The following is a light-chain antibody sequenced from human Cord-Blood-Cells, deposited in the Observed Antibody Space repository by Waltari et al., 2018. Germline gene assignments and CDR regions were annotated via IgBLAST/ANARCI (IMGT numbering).Light chain of an antibody. CDR3: QQYNNWPPYT. J-gene: IGKJ2*01. CDR2: VAS. Sequence: EIVMTQSPATLSVSPGERATLSCRASQSVSSNLAWYQQKPGQAPRLLIYVASTRATGSPARFSGSGSGTEFTLTISSLQSEDFAVNYCQQYNNWPPYTFGQGTKLEIK. V-gene: IGKV3-15*01. CDR1: QSVSSN.